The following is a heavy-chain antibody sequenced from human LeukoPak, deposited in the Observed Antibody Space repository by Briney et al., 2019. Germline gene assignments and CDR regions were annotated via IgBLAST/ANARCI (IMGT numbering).Heavy chain of an antibody. V-gene: IGHV3-30*02. Sequence: GGSLRLSCAASGFTFSSYGMHWVRQAPGKGLEWVAVIWYGGSNKYYADSVKGRFTISRDNSKNTLYLQMNSLRAEDTAVYYCAKDGYYYDSSGEFDYWGQGTLVTVSS. J-gene: IGHJ4*02. CDR3: AKDGYYYDSSGEFDY. D-gene: IGHD3-22*01. CDR1: GFTFSSYG. CDR2: IWYGGSNK.